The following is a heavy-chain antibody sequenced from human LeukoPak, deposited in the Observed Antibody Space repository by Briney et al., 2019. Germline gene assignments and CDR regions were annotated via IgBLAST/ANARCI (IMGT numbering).Heavy chain of an antibody. V-gene: IGHV4-59*11. CDR3: AREMRSPRGGLDY. CDR2: ISYIGST. CDR1: TDSFSSHY. D-gene: IGHD3-10*01. J-gene: IGHJ4*02. Sequence: SETLSLTCAVSTDSFSSHYWTWIRQSPGKGLEWIGYISYIGSTNYNPSLKSRVTISIDTSKNQFSLKLSSVTAADTAVYYCAREMRSPRGGLDYWDQGTLVTVSS.